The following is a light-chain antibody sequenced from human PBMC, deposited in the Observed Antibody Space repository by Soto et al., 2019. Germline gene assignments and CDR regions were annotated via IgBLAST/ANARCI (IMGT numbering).Light chain of an antibody. Sequence: QSALTQPRSVSGSPGQSVTISCTGTSSDVGGYNYVSWYQQHPGKAPKLMIYDVTKRPSGVPDRFSGSKSGNTASLTISGLQADDEADYYCCSYASSYTWVFGGGTKVTVL. J-gene: IGLJ3*02. CDR2: DVT. CDR1: SSDVGGYNY. V-gene: IGLV2-11*01. CDR3: CSYASSYTWV.